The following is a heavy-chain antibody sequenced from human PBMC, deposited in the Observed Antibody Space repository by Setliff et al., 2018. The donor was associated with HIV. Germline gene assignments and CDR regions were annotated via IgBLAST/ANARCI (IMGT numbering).Heavy chain of an antibody. D-gene: IGHD3-22*01. V-gene: IGHV4-31*03. CDR1: GDSIRSSDTY. CDR3: ARDANCYESGGPPLHGMDV. Sequence: SETLSLTCTVSGDSIRSSDTYWSWIRQHPGKGLEWIGYIFYSGTAYYNPSLKSRVTISVDRSRNQFSLKLSSVTAADTAVYYCARDANCYESGGPPLHGMDVWGQGTTVTVSS. CDR2: IFYSGTA. J-gene: IGHJ6*02.